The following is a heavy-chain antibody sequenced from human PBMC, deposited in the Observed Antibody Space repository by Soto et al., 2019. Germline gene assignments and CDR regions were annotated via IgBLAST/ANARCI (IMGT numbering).Heavy chain of an antibody. V-gene: IGHV1-18*01. CDR3: ARDPNLSGWRHIAY. CDR1: GYTFTNYG. J-gene: IGHJ4*02. Sequence: QVQLVQSGAEVKKPGASVKVSCKASGYTFTNYGISWVRQAPGQGLEWMGWINPFHGNIDYAQRFKGRLILTTDTSTKTSFMELRSLTSGDTAVYFCARDPNLSGWRHIAYWGQGTLVTVSS. CDR2: INPFHGNI. D-gene: IGHD6-25*01.